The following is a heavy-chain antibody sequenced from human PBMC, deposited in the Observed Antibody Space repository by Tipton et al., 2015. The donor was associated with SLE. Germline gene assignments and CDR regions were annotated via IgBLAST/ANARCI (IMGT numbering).Heavy chain of an antibody. Sequence: QLVQSGAEVKKPGSSVKVSCKTSGGTFSSYAISWVRQAPGQGLEWMGRIIPTLGTTNYAQKFQGRVTVTADKSTTTSYMELTSLRSEDTARYYCAREVVVVVVAATPGSFDMWGQGTTVTVSS. CDR1: GGTFSSYA. D-gene: IGHD2-15*01. CDR3: AREVVVVVVAATPGSFDM. CDR2: IIPTLGTT. V-gene: IGHV1-69*09. J-gene: IGHJ3*02.